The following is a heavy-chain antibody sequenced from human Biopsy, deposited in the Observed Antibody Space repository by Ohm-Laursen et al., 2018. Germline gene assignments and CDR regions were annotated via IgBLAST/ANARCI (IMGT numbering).Heavy chain of an antibody. CDR1: GGTFSNYG. Sequence: SVKVSCQAPGGTFSNYGVNWVRQAPGQGLEWLGGNIPILGTGNYTQKFQDRVTVAADTSTSTATMELRSLRSDDTAVYYCATKLTGYFHHWGQGTLVIVSS. J-gene: IGHJ1*01. CDR3: ATKLTGYFHH. V-gene: IGHV1-69*06. D-gene: IGHD3-9*01. CDR2: NIPILGTG.